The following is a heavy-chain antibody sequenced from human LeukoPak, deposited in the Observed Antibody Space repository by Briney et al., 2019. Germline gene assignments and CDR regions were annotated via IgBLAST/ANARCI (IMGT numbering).Heavy chain of an antibody. Sequence: GASVKVSCKASGYTFTGYYMHWVRQAPRQGLEWMGWINPNSGATNYAQKFQGRVTMTRDTSISTAYMELSRLRSDDTAVYYCAKDSRWDLTRLFDNWGQGTLVIVSS. CDR3: AKDSRWDLTRLFDN. V-gene: IGHV1-2*02. J-gene: IGHJ4*02. CDR2: INPNSGAT. D-gene: IGHD1-26*01. CDR1: GYTFTGYY.